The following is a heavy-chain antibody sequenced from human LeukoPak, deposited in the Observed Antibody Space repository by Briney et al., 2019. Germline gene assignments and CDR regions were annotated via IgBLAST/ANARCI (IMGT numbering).Heavy chain of an antibody. Sequence: GGSLRLSCAASGFIFSSAVMSWVRQAPGKELEWVSAISSGSGTTYAESVKGRFTISRDNSRNTLYLQMNPLRAEDTAVYYCAKGSAGAGSYRPFDYWGQGTLVTVSS. CDR1: GFIFSSAV. V-gene: IGHV3-23*01. D-gene: IGHD3-10*01. J-gene: IGHJ4*02. CDR2: ISSGSGTT. CDR3: AKGSAGAGSYRPFDY.